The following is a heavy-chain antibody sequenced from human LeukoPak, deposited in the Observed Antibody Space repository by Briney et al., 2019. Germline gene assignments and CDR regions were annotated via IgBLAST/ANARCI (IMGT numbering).Heavy chain of an antibody. D-gene: IGHD2-21*02. CDR3: GRDVTHRCAFDI. V-gene: IGHV4-59*01. CDR1: GGSISSYY. Sequence: SETLSLTCTVSGGSISSYYWSWIRQPPGKGLEWIGYIYYSGSTNYNPSLKSRVTISVDTSKNQFSLKLSSVTAADTAVYYCGRDVTHRCAFDIWARGKRVTVS. J-gene: IGHJ3*02. CDR2: IYYSGST.